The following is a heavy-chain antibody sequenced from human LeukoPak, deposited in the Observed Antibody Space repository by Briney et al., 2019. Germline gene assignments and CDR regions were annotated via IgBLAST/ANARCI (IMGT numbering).Heavy chain of an antibody. V-gene: IGHV4-34*01. Sequence: SETLSLTCTVYGGSFTAFYWSWIRQPPGKGLEWIGEINHSGSTNYNPSLKSRVTISVDTSKNQFSLKLSSVTAADTAVYYCARGTAVAGTDYWGQGTLVTVSS. CDR1: GGSFTAFY. CDR2: INHSGST. D-gene: IGHD6-19*01. J-gene: IGHJ4*02. CDR3: ARGTAVAGTDY.